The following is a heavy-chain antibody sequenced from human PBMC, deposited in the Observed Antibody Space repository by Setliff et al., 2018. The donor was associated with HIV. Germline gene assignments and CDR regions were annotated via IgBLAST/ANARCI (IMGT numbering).Heavy chain of an antibody. CDR3: ASGEPYYYDSTGYSGNYFDY. V-gene: IGHV4-4*02. J-gene: IGHJ4*02. CDR2: IYHGGST. CDR1: GGSISSSNW. D-gene: IGHD3-22*01. Sequence: LSHTCAVSGGSISSSNWWSWVRQPPGKGLEWIGEIYHGGSTNYNPSLKSRVTISVDKSKNQFSLQLASVTAADTAVYYCASGEPYYYDSTGYSGNYFDYWGQGTLVTVSS.